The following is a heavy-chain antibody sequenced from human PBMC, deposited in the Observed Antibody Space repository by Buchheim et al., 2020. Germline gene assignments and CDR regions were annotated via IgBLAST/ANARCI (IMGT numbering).Heavy chain of an antibody. J-gene: IGHJ6*02. CDR1: GFTFSSYA. V-gene: IGHV3-30*18. CDR3: ANQRSDYHDFWSGYYTSGYYYYGMDV. Sequence: QVQLVESGGGVVQPGRSLRLSCAVSGFTFSSYAMHWVRQAPGKGLEWVAVISYDGSNKYYVESVKGRFTISRDNSKNTLYLQMNSLRAEDTAVYYCANQRSDYHDFWSGYYTSGYYYYGMDVRGQGTT. CDR2: ISYDGSNK. D-gene: IGHD3-3*01.